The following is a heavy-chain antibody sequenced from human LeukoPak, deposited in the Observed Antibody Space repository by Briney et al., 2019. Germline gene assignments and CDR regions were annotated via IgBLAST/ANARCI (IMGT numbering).Heavy chain of an antibody. CDR2: INWNGGST. Sequence: GGSLRLSCAASGFTFDDYGMSWVLQAPGKGLEWVSGINWNGGSTGYADSVKGRFTTSRDNAKNSLFLQMNSLRAEDTALYYCARGYSYGRPEDYWGQGPWSPSPQ. J-gene: IGHJ4*02. CDR3: ARGYSYGRPEDY. V-gene: IGHV3-20*04. CDR1: GFTFDDYG. D-gene: IGHD5-18*01.